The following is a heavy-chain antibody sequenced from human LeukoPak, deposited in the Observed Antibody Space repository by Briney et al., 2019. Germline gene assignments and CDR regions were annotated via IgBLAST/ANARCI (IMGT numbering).Heavy chain of an antibody. V-gene: IGHV3-33*01. CDR2: IWYDGSNK. CDR1: GFTFSSYG. D-gene: IGHD6-13*01. J-gene: IGHJ6*02. Sequence: GGSLRLSCAASGFTFSSYGMHWVRQAPGKGLEWVAAIWYDGSNKYYADSVKGRFTISRDNSKNTLNLQMNSLRAEDTAVYYCARDGNIAAAGLFYYYGMDVWGQGTTVTVSS. CDR3: ARDGNIAAAGLFYYYGMDV.